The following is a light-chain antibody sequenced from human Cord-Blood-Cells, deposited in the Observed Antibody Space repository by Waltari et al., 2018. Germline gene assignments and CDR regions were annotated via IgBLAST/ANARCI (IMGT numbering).Light chain of an antibody. J-gene: IGKJ1*01. CDR2: AAS. Sequence: DIQLPHSPSSLSASVGNRVTITCRASQGISSYLNWYQQKPGKAPKLLIYAASSLQSGVPSRFSGSGSGTDFTLTISCLQPEDFATYYCQQYYSNPRTFGQGTKVEIK. CDR3: QQYYSNPRT. V-gene: IGKV1-39*01. CDR1: QGISSY.